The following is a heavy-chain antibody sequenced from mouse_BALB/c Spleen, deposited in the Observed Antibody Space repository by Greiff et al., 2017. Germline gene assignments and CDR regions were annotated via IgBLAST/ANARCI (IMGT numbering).Heavy chain of an antibody. Sequence: EVHLVESGGDLVKPGGSLKLSCAASGFTFSSYGMSWVRQTPDKRLEWVATISSGGSYTYYPDSVKGRFTISRDNAKNTLYLQMSSLKSEDTAMYYCARQELKGAMDYWGQGTSVTVSS. J-gene: IGHJ4*01. D-gene: IGHD1-3*01. CDR2: ISSGGSYT. CDR3: ARQELKGAMDY. V-gene: IGHV5-6*01. CDR1: GFTFSSYG.